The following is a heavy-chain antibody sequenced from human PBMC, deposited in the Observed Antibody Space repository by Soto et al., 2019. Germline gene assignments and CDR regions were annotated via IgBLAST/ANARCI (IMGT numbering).Heavy chain of an antibody. CDR1: GFTFSSYG. D-gene: IGHD3-3*01. CDR3: AKDRGITIFGVVTPSYYYGMDV. Sequence: PGGSLRLSCAASGFTFSSYGMHWVRQAPGKGLEWVAVISYDGSNKYYADSVKGRFTISRDNSKNTLYLQMNSLRAEDTAVYYCAKDRGITIFGVVTPSYYYGMDVWGQGTTVTVSS. CDR2: ISYDGSNK. J-gene: IGHJ6*02. V-gene: IGHV3-30*18.